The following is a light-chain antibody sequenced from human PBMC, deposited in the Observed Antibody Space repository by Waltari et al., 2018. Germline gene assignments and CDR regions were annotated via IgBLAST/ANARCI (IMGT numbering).Light chain of an antibody. CDR3: CSYAGRYTWV. Sequence: QSALTQPRSVSGSPGQSVTISCTGASSDVGSNNRVPWYQQPPGTAPKLILHDVDKRPSGVPDRFSGSKSGNTASLTISGLQGEDEADYYCCSYAGRYTWVFGGGTKLTVL. J-gene: IGLJ3*02. V-gene: IGLV2-11*01. CDR2: DVD. CDR1: SSDVGSNNR.